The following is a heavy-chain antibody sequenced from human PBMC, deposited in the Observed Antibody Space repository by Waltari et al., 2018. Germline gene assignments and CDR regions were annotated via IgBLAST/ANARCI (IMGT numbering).Heavy chain of an antibody. CDR2: LYSGGIT. J-gene: IGHJ4*02. CDR1: GFTVSSNY. CDR3: ARGRVAGTTAIDH. V-gene: IGHV3-53*01. D-gene: IGHD1-7*01. Sequence: EVQLVESGGGLIQPGGSLRLSCAASGFTVSSNYMSWVRQATGKGLEWVSMLYSGGITYYADSVKGRFTISRDNSKNTLYLQMNSLRAEDTAVYYCARGRVAGTTAIDHWGQGTLVTVSS.